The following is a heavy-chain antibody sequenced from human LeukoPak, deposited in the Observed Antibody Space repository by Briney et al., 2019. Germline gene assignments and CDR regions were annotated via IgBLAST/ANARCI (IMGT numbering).Heavy chain of an antibody. D-gene: IGHD2-2*01. CDR3: ACSTPPDY. CDR1: GFTFSSYS. V-gene: IGHV3-48*01. CDR2: ISSSGSTI. J-gene: IGHJ4*02. Sequence: GGSLRLSCVASGFTFSSYSMNWVRQAPGRGLEWVSYISSSGSTIYYADSVKGRFTISRDNAKNSLYLRMNSLRAEDTAVYYCACSTPPDYWGQGTLVTVSS.